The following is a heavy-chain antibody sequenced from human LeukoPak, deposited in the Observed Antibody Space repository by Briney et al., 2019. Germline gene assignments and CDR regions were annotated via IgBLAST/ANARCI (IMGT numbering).Heavy chain of an antibody. CDR3: ATYSGNDRKDAFDV. CDR2: ISSSSSYI. D-gene: IGHD5-12*01. V-gene: IGHV3-21*04. J-gene: IGHJ3*01. CDR1: GFTFSSYS. Sequence: GGSLRLSCAASGFTFSSYSMNWVRQAPGKGLGWVSSISSSSSYIYYADSVKGRFTISRDNAKSSLYLQLNSLRAEDTAMYYCATYSGNDRKDAFDVWGQGTMVTVSS.